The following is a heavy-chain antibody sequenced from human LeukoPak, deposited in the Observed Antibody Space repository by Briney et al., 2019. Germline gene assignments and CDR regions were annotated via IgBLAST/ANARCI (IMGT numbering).Heavy chain of an antibody. J-gene: IGHJ4*02. CDR3: ATVQLRDFWSGYYLDY. CDR1: GYTLTELS. D-gene: IGHD3-3*01. CDR2: FDPEDGET. V-gene: IGHV1-24*01. Sequence: ASVKVSCKVSGYTLTELSMHWVRQAPGKGLEWMGGFDPEDGETIYAQKFQGRVTMTEDTSTDTAYMELSSLRSEDTAGYYCATVQLRDFWSGYYLDYWGQGTLVTVSS.